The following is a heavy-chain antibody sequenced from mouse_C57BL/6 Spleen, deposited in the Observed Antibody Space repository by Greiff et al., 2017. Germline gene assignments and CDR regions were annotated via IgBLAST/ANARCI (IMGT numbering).Heavy chain of an antibody. J-gene: IGHJ4*01. CDR3: ASTTVSAMDY. V-gene: IGHV1-7*01. CDR2: INPSSGYT. D-gene: IGHD1-1*01. CDR1: GYTFTSYW. Sequence: QVHVKQSGAELAKPGASVKLSCKASGYTFTSYWMHWVKQRPGQGLEWIGYINPSSGYTKYNQKFKDKATLTADKSSSTAYMQLSSLTYEDSAVYYCASTTVSAMDYWGQGTSVTVSS.